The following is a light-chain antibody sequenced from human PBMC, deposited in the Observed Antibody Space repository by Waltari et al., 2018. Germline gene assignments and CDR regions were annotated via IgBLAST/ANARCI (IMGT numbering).Light chain of an antibody. V-gene: IGLV3-21*04. CDR1: NIENKT. Sequence: SYVLTQPPSASLAPGKTARMTWGVANIENKTVRRYPQKPGQAPGLVMSYGTERASGVPVRFSGSNSGNRATLTISRAEAGDEADYYCQVWDSSSAHVVFGGGTKLTVL. CDR3: QVWDSSSAHVV. CDR2: YGT. J-gene: IGLJ2*01.